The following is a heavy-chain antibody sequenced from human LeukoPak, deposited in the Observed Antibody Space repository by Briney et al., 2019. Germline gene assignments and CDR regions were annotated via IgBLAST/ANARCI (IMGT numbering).Heavy chain of an antibody. CDR2: ISDSGTT. J-gene: IGHJ4*02. D-gene: IGHD3-22*01. CDR3: TKGYYEPFDY. Sequence: PSGTLSLTCTVSGAPIRTYYWDWIRQAPGKGLEWIGCISDSGTTYYSPSLKSRVTTSLDTSKNHFSLKLTSVTAADTAVYFCTKGYYEPFDYWGQGMMVTVSS. V-gene: IGHV4-59*01. CDR1: GAPIRTYY.